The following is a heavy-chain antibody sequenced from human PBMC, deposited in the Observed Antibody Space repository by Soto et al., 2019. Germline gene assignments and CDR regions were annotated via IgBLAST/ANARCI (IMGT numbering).Heavy chain of an antibody. Sequence: PSETLSLTCTVSGGSISSYYWSWIRQPPGKGLEWIGYIYYSGSTNYNPSLKSRVTISVDTSKNQFSLKLSSVTAADTAVYYCARPGWELLSHAFDIWGQGTMVTVSS. CDR3: ARPGWELLSHAFDI. J-gene: IGHJ3*02. V-gene: IGHV4-59*08. D-gene: IGHD1-26*01. CDR2: IYYSGST. CDR1: GGSISSYY.